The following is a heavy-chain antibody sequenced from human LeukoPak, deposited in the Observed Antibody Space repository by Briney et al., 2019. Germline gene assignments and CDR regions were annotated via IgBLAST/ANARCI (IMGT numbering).Heavy chain of an antibody. V-gene: IGHV3-9*01. CDR3: AKDVLSAVAGGFDY. Sequence: PGGSLRLSCAASGFTFDDYAMHWVRQAPGKGLEWVSGISWNSGSIGYADSVKGRFTISRDNAKNSLYLQINRLRAEDTALYYCAKDVLSAVAGGFDYWGQGTLVTVSS. CDR2: ISWNSGSI. J-gene: IGHJ4*02. D-gene: IGHD6-19*01. CDR1: GFTFDDYA.